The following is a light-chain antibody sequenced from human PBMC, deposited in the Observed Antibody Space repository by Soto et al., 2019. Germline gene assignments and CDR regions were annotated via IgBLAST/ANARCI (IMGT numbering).Light chain of an antibody. Sequence: QSVLTQPASVSGSPGQAITISCTGTSSDIGGYNHVSWYQQHPGKAPKLMIYEVSNRPSGLSNRFSGSKSGNTASLTISGLQAEDEADYFCSSFTSTSTQVFGGGTKVTVL. CDR2: EVS. CDR3: SSFTSTSTQV. V-gene: IGLV2-14*01. CDR1: SSDIGGYNH. J-gene: IGLJ2*01.